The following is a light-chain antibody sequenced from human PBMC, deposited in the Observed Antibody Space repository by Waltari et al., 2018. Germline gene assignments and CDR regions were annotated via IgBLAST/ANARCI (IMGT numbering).Light chain of an antibody. J-gene: IGLJ2*01. CDR1: SSNIGNNY. Sequence: QSVLTQPPSVSAAPGQKVTISCSGSSSNIGNNYVAWYQQPPGTAPKLLIYDHNKAPSGIPDRFPGSKSGTSATLGITGLQTGDEADYYCGTWDTRLSAVVFGGGTKLTVL. CDR3: GTWDTRLSAVV. CDR2: DHN. V-gene: IGLV1-51*01.